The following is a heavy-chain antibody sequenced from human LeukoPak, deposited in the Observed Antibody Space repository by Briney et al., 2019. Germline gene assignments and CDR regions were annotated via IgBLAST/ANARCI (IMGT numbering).Heavy chain of an antibody. V-gene: IGHV4-59*08. Sequence: PSETLSLTCTVSGGSMSPYYWTWIRQPPGKGLEWIGDITYSGSTNYNPSLKSRVTISVDTSNNQFSLKLNSVTAADPAVYYCARHGGSWSLDLWGRGSLVTVSS. J-gene: IGHJ2*01. CDR2: ITYSGST. CDR1: GGSMSPYY. CDR3: ARHGGSWSLDL. D-gene: IGHD1-26*01.